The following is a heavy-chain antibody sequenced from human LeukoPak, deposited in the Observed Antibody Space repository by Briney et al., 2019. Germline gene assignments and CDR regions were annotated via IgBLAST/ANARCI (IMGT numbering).Heavy chain of an antibody. J-gene: IGHJ3*02. D-gene: IGHD3-16*02. CDR3: ARVLYYDYVWESYRQEGDAFDI. CDR1: GFTVSSNY. V-gene: IGHV3-53*01. CDR2: IYSGGST. Sequence: GGSLRLSCAASGFTVSSNYMSWARQAPGKGLEWVSVIYSGGSTYYADSVKGRFTISRDNSKNTLYLQMNSLRAEDTAVYYCARVLYYDYVWESYRQEGDAFDIWGQGTMVTVSS.